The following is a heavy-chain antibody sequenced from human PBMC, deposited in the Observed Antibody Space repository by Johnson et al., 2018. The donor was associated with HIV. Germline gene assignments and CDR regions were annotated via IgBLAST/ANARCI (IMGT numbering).Heavy chain of an antibody. CDR3: AREGALLLWFGASPFDI. CDR1: GFNFSTYG. CDR2: INSDGSST. J-gene: IGHJ3*02. D-gene: IGHD3-10*01. V-gene: IGHV3-74*01. Sequence: MQLVESGGGLVQPGGSLRLSCAASGFNFSTYGMTWVRQAPGKGLVWVSRINSDGSSTSYAASVKGRFTMSRDNAKNTLYLKMNRLSAEDTAVYYCAREGALLLWFGASPFDIWGQGTMVTVSS.